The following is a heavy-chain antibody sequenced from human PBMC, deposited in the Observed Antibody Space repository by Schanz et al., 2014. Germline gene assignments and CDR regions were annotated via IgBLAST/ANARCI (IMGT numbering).Heavy chain of an antibody. J-gene: IGHJ6*02. Sequence: VQLVESGGGLVKPGGSLRLSCAASGFTFSTYAMSWVRQAPGKGLEWVSAISGSGGSTYYADSVKGRFSISRDNAKNSLFLQMNRLRVEDTAVYYCARDTSYGMDVWGQGTTVTVSS. CDR2: ISGSGGST. CDR3: ARDTSYGMDV. V-gene: IGHV3-23*04. D-gene: IGHD5-18*01. CDR1: GFTFSTYA.